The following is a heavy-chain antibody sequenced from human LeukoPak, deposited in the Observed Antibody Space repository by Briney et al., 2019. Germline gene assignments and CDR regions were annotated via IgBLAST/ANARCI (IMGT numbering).Heavy chain of an antibody. Sequence: PGGSLRLSCAASGFTFSNAWMSWVRQAPGKGLEWVGRIKSKTDGGTTDYAAPVKGRFTISRDDSKNTLYLQMNSLKTEDTAVYYCTTRDTARYGMDVWGQGTTVIVSS. CDR1: GFTFSNAW. CDR3: TTRDTARYGMDV. D-gene: IGHD5-18*01. V-gene: IGHV3-15*01. J-gene: IGHJ6*02. CDR2: IKSKTDGGTT.